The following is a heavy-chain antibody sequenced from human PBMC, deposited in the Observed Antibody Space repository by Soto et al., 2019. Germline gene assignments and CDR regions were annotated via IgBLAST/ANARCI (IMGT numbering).Heavy chain of an antibody. D-gene: IGHD3-10*01. Sequence: QVQLQQWGAGLLKPSETLSLTCAVYGGSFSGYYWSWIRQPPGKGLEWIGEINHSGSTNYNPSLKSRVTISVDTSKNQFSLKLSSVTAADTAVYYCARDRWFGELYNNWFDPWGQGTLVTVFS. V-gene: IGHV4-34*01. CDR2: INHSGST. CDR3: ARDRWFGELYNNWFDP. J-gene: IGHJ5*02. CDR1: GGSFSGYY.